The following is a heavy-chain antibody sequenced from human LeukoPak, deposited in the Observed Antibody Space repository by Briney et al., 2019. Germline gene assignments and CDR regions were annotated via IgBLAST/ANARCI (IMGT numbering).Heavy chain of an antibody. J-gene: IGHJ5*02. CDR1: GGSISSSNYY. CDR2: IFYSGST. Sequence: SETLSLTCTVSGGSISSSNYYWGWIRQPPGKGLEWLGSIFYSGSTYYNPSLKSRVTISVDTSKNQFSLKLSSVTAADTAVYYCARIHVLLWFGELSYNWFDPWGQGTLVTVSS. CDR3: ARIHVLLWFGELSYNWFDP. V-gene: IGHV4-39*01. D-gene: IGHD3-10*01.